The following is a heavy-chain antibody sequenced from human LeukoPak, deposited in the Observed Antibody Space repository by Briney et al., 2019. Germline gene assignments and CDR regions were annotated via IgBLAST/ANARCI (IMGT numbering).Heavy chain of an antibody. J-gene: IGHJ4*02. Sequence: QPGGSLRLSCAASGFTFSSSWMHWVRHAPGQGLVWVSRINSDGSSTTYADSVKGRFTISRDNAKNTLYLQMNSLRAEDTAVYYCARGGSPFYWGQGTLVTVSS. CDR3: ARGGSPFY. V-gene: IGHV3-74*01. CDR2: INSDGSST. CDR1: GFTFSSSW. D-gene: IGHD3-16*01.